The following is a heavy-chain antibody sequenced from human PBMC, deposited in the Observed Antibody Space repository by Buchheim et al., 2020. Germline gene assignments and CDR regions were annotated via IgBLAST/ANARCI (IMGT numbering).Heavy chain of an antibody. J-gene: IGHJ5*02. CDR1: GGSISSGDYY. CDR2: IYHSGSA. Sequence: QVQLQESGPGLVKPSQTLSLTCTVSGGSISSGDYYWSWIRQPPGKGLEWIGYIYHSGSAYYNPYLKSRLTISVDTSKNQFSLKLNSVTAADTALYYCARVGRGYSGYDPHNWFDPWGQGTL. V-gene: IGHV4-30-4*01. D-gene: IGHD5-12*01. CDR3: ARVGRGYSGYDPHNWFDP.